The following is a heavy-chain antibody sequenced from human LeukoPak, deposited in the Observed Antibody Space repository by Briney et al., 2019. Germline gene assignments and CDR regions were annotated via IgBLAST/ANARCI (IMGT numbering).Heavy chain of an antibody. Sequence: GGSLRLSCAASGFTLSSYEMNWVRQAPGKGLEWVSYISSGGGTIYYADSVKGRFTISRDNAKNPLYLQMNSLRADDTAVYYCAREEYGDSYPYWGQGTLVTVSS. CDR3: AREEYGDSYPY. D-gene: IGHD4-17*01. CDR2: ISSGGGTI. V-gene: IGHV3-48*03. J-gene: IGHJ4*02. CDR1: GFTLSSYE.